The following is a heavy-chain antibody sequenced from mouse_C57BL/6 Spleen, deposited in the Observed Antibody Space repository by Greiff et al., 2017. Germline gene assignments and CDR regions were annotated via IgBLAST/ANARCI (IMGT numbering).Heavy chain of an antibody. J-gene: IGHJ4*01. CDR2: IDPETGGT. CDR1: GYTFTDYE. Sequence: VQLQQSGAELVRPGASVTLSCKASGYTFTDYEMHWVKQTPVHGLEWIGAIDPETGGTAYNQKFKGKAILTADKSSSTAYMELRSLTSEDSAVYYCTRWELRNYYAMDYWGQGTSVTVSS. CDR3: TRWELRNYYAMDY. D-gene: IGHD2-1*01. V-gene: IGHV1-15*01.